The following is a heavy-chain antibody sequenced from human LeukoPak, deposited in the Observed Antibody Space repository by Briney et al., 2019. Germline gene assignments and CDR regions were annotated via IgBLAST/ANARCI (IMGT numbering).Heavy chain of an antibody. D-gene: IGHD3-22*01. CDR3: AKDPRIRGYFRVPSDEGHY. J-gene: IGHJ4*02. Sequence: QTGGTLRLSCAASGFTFSSYGMSWVRQAPGKGLEWVSAISGSGGSTYYADSVKGRFTISRDNSKNTLYLQMNSLRAEDTAVYYCAKDPRIRGYFRVPSDEGHYWGQGTLVTVSS. CDR2: ISGSGGST. V-gene: IGHV3-23*01. CDR1: GFTFSSYG.